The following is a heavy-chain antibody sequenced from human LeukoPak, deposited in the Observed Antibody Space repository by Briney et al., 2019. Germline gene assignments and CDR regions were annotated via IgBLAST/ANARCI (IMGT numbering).Heavy chain of an antibody. D-gene: IGHD3-3*01. V-gene: IGHV1-2*02. J-gene: IGHJ5*02. Sequence: ASVKVSCKASGYTFNDYYVHWVRQAPGQGLEWMGYFNPNNGGTNYAQKFQGRVTMTRDTSISTAYMELSRLRSDDTAIYFCARARYDFPAGWFHPWGQGTLVTVS. CDR3: ARARYDFPAGWFHP. CDR1: GYTFNDYY. CDR2: FNPNNGGT.